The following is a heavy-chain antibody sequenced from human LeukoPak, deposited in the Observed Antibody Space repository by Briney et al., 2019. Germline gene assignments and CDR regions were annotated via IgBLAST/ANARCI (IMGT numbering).Heavy chain of an antibody. V-gene: IGHV1-18*01. CDR1: GYTFASYG. Sequence: GASVKVSCKASGYTFASYGIGWVRQAPGQGLEWMGWISTYNGNTNYAQKLQGRVTMTTDTSASTAYMELSSLRSEDTAVFFCARGGSGNLPYYFDYWGQGTLVTVSS. CDR3: ARGGSGNLPYYFDY. J-gene: IGHJ4*02. D-gene: IGHD1-1*01. CDR2: ISTYNGNT.